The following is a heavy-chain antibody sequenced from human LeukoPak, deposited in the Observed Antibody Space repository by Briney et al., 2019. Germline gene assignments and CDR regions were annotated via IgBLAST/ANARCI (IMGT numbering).Heavy chain of an antibody. D-gene: IGHD2-15*01. CDR2: IYYSGST. Sequence: SETLSLTCTVSGGSISSSSYYWGWIRQPPGKGLEWIGNIYYSGSTYYNPSLKSRVTISVDTSKNQFSLKLSSVTAADTAVYYCARAIVVVVAATPFNHNDAFDIWGQGTMVTVSS. CDR1: GGSISSSSYY. CDR3: ARAIVVVVAATPFNHNDAFDI. J-gene: IGHJ3*02. V-gene: IGHV4-39*07.